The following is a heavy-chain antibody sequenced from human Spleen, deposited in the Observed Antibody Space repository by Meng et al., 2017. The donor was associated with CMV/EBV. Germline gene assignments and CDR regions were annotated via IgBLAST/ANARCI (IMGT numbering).Heavy chain of an antibody. CDR3: ARVSGTTYFGELLGWFDP. D-gene: IGHD3-10*01. CDR1: FSDHY. J-gene: IGHJ5*02. Sequence: FSDHYMTWIRQAPGKGLEWVSYINSAGNTIYYADSVKGRFTISRDNAKSSLYLQMNSLTAADTAVYYCARVSGTTYFGELLGWFDPWGQGTLVTVSS. V-gene: IGHV3-11*01. CDR2: INSAGNTI.